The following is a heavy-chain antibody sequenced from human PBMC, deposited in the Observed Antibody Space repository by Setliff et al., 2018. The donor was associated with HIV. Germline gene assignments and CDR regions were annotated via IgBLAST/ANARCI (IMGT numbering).Heavy chain of an antibody. CDR1: GGSFTSRSYY. CDR2: IFYSGIT. D-gene: IGHD3-3*01. V-gene: IGHV4-39*01. J-gene: IGHJ3*02. Sequence: ETLSLTCTVSGGSFTSRSYYWGWIRQPPGKGLEWIGSIFYSGITYYNPSLKSRDTISVDTSKNQFSLNLTSVTAADTAVYYCARSKTFYDFWGGYYTHGAFKIWGLGTMVTV. CDR3: ARSKTFYDFWGGYYTHGAFKI.